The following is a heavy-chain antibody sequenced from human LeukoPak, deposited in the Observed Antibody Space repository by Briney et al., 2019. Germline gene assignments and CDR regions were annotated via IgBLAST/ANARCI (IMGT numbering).Heavy chain of an antibody. Sequence: GGSLRLSCAASGFTVSSNYIWVRQAPGKGLEWVSVIYSGGSTYYADSVKGRFTISRDNSKNTLYLRMNSLRAEDTAVYYCARDVSDSSGYYGYMDVWGKGTTVTVSS. CDR1: GFTVSSNY. J-gene: IGHJ6*03. CDR3: ARDVSDSSGYYGYMDV. D-gene: IGHD3-22*01. CDR2: IYSGGST. V-gene: IGHV3-53*05.